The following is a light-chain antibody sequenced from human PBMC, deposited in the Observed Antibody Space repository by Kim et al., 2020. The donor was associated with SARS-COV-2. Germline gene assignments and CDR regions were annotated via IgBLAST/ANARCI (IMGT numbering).Light chain of an antibody. J-gene: IGLJ1*01. CDR3: SSYTSSSTLV. Sequence: GQSITITCTGTNSDVGSYNYVSWYQQHPGKAPKLMIYDVSNRPSGVSNRFSGSKSGNTASLTISGLQAEDEADYYCSSYTSSSTLVFGTGTKVTVL. CDR1: NSDVGSYNY. CDR2: DVS. V-gene: IGLV2-14*03.